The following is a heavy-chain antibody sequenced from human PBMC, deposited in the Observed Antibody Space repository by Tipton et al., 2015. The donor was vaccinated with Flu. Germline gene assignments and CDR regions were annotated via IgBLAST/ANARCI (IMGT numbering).Heavy chain of an antibody. Sequence: TLSLTCAVSGGSINNGGYSWTWIRQPPGKGLEWIGYIYHSGSTYYNPSLKSRVTISVDRSKIQFSLKVSSVTAADTAVYYCARGKDYGDYFDYWGQGTLVTVSS. CDR3: ARGKDYGDYFDY. V-gene: IGHV4-30-2*01. CDR1: GGSINNGGYS. D-gene: IGHD4-17*01. CDR2: IYHSGST. J-gene: IGHJ4*02.